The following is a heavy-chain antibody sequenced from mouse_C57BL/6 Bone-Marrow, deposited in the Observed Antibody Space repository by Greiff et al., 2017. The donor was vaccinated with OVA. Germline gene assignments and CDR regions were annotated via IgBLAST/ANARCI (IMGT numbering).Heavy chain of an antibody. D-gene: IGHD1-1*01. J-gene: IGHJ1*03. CDR1: GFTFSSYG. Sequence: EVQLQESGGDLVKPGGSLKLSCAASGFTFSSYGMSWVRQTPDKRLEWVATISSGGSYTYYPDSVKGRFTISRDNAKNTLYLQMSSLKSEDTAMYYCARSYYSYWYFDVWGTGTTVTVSS. V-gene: IGHV5-6*01. CDR3: ARSYYSYWYFDV. CDR2: ISSGGSYT.